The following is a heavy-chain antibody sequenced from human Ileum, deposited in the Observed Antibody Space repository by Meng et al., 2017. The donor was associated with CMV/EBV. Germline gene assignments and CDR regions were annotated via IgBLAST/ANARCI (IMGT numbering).Heavy chain of an antibody. J-gene: IGHJ4*02. V-gene: IGHV3-15*01. D-gene: IGHD2-15*01. CDR1: GLTCSNTW. CDR2: IKSKSDGATT. CDR3: STDQRWELPANY. Sequence: ASGLTCSNTWMSWVRQAPGKGLEWVGRIKSKSDGATTDYAAPVKGRFTISRDDSKDTLYLQMNSLRTEDTAVYYCSTDQRWELPANYWGQGTLVTVSS.